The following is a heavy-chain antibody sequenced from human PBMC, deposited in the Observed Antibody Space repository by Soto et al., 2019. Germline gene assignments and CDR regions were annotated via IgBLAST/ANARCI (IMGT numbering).Heavy chain of an antibody. CDR2: IYYRGST. CDR3: ARHAGVTVTTIFWFDP. V-gene: IGHV4-39*01. Sequence: QLQLQESGQGLVKPSETLSLTCTVSGGSISISSNNWGWIRQPPGKGREWIGSIYYRGSTYYNPSLKSRVTISVDTSKNQFSLKLSSVTAADTAVYYCARHAGVTVTTIFWFDPWGQGTLVTVSS. CDR1: GGSISISSNN. D-gene: IGHD4-17*01. J-gene: IGHJ5*02.